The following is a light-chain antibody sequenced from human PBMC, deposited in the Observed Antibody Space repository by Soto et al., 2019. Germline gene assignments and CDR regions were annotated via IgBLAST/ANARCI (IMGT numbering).Light chain of an antibody. J-gene: IGKJ5*01. CDR2: ATS. Sequence: DIQLTQSPSFLSASVGDRVTVTCRASQGISSYLVWYQQKPGKAPKLLIHATSTLQSGVPSRFSGSGSGTEFTLTISSLQPEDFAIYYCQQLSNYPITFGQGTRLEIK. CDR3: QQLSNYPIT. V-gene: IGKV1-9*01. CDR1: QGISSY.